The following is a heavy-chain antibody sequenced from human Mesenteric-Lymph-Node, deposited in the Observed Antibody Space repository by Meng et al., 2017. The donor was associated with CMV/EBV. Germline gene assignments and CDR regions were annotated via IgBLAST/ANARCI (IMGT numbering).Heavy chain of an antibody. CDR1: GYIFTNYG. D-gene: IGHD3-3*01. V-gene: IGHV1-18*01. Sequence: ASVKVSCKASGYIFTNYGISWVRQAPGQGLEWMGWINTYKGNTYYAQKLQGRVTMTTHTSTSTAYLELRSLRSDDTAVYYCARDVDEGDFWSGYYMYDGLKYWGQGTLVTVSS. CDR3: ARDVDEGDFWSGYYMYDGLKY. J-gene: IGHJ4*02. CDR2: INTYKGNT.